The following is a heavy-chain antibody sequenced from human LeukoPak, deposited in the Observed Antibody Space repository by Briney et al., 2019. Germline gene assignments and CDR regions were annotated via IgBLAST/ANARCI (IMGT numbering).Heavy chain of an antibody. J-gene: IGHJ5*02. CDR2: ISAYNGNT. V-gene: IGHV1-18*01. D-gene: IGHD3-22*01. CDR3: ARNIGYDSSGYYNP. CDR1: GYTFTSYG. Sequence: ASVKVSCKASGYTFTSYGISWVRQAPGQGFEWMGWISAYNGNTNYAQKLQGRVTMTTDTSTSTAYMELRSLRSDDTAVYYCARNIGYDSSGYYNPWGQGTLVTVSS.